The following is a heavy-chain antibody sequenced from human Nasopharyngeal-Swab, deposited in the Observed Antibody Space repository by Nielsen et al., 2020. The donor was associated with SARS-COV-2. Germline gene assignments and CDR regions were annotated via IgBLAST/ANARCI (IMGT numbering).Heavy chain of an antibody. CDR1: GFTFSSYW. V-gene: IGHV3-7*03. CDR2: IKQDGNQK. J-gene: IGHJ4*02. CDR3: ARLVTGTRPPDYFDN. Sequence: LSLTCAASGFTFSSYWMYWVRQAPGKGLEWVANIKQDGNQKDYMDSVRGRFTISRDNAKNSLYLQMSSLRVDDTAVYYCARLVTGTRPPDYFDNWGQGTQVTVSS. D-gene: IGHD4-11*01.